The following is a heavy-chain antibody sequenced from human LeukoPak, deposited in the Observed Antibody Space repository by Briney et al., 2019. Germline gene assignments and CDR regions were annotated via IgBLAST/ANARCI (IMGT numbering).Heavy chain of an antibody. D-gene: IGHD2-2*01. Sequence: SETLSLTCTVSGGSISSYYWSWIRQPAGKGLEWIGRIYSSGSTNYNPSLKSRVTMSVDTSKNQFSLKMTSVTAADTAVYYCARDRSSTPIYMDVWGKGATVTVSS. J-gene: IGHJ6*03. CDR3: ARDRSSTPIYMDV. V-gene: IGHV4-4*07. CDR1: GGSISSYY. CDR2: IYSSGST.